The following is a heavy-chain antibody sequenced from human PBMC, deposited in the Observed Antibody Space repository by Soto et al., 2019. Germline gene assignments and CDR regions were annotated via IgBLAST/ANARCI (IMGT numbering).Heavy chain of an antibody. CDR1: GGSISSYY. CDR3: ARKRVVAAAGNWFDP. CDR2: IYYSGST. J-gene: IGHJ5*02. V-gene: IGHV4-59*01. Sequence: PSETLSLTCTVSGGSISSYYWSWIRQPPGKGLEWIGYIYYSGSTNYNPSLQSRVTISVDTSKNQFSLKLSSVTAADTAVYYCARKRVVAAAGNWFDPWGQGTRVTVSS. D-gene: IGHD6-13*01.